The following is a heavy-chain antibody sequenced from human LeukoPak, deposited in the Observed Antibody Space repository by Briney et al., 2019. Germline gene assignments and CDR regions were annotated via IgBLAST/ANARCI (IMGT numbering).Heavy chain of an antibody. CDR1: GYTFTGYY. J-gene: IGHJ1*01. D-gene: IGHD3-3*01. CDR3: ARPAPAPYDFWSGYPPVFQH. Sequence: ASVKVSCKASGYTFTGYYMHWVRQAPGQGVEWMGWINPNSGGTNYAQKFQGRVTMTRDTSISTAYMELSRLRSDDTAVYYCARPAPAPYDFWSGYPPVFQHWGQGTLVTVSS. CDR2: INPNSGGT. V-gene: IGHV1-2*02.